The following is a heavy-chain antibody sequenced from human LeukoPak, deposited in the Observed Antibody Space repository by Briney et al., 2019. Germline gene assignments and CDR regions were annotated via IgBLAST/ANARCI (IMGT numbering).Heavy chain of an antibody. V-gene: IGHV3-66*02. CDR3: ARDQSGFLEWPF. J-gene: IGHJ4*02. CDR1: GFTVSSNY. Sequence: GGSLRLSCAASGFTVSSNYMNWVRQAPGKGLEWVSVIYSGGSTYYADSVKGRFTISRDNSKSTLYLQMNSLRAEDTAVYYCARDQSGFLEWPFWGQGTPVTVSS. D-gene: IGHD3-3*01. CDR2: IYSGGST.